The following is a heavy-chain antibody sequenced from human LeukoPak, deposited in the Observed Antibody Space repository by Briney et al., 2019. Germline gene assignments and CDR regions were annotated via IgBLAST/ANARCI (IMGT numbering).Heavy chain of an antibody. Sequence: GASLRLSCAASGFTFSSNVMNWVRQAPGKGLEWVSGVIGSGSDSSYADSVKGRFTISRDNSKNTLYLQMNSLRAEDTAVYYCAKDVGSVYYYYMDVWGKGTTVTVSS. V-gene: IGHV3-23*01. CDR3: AKDVGSVYYYYMDV. CDR1: GFTFSSNV. CDR2: VIGSGSDS. J-gene: IGHJ6*03. D-gene: IGHD1-14*01.